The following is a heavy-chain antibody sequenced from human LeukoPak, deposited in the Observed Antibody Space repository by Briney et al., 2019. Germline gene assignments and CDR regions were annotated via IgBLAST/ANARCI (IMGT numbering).Heavy chain of an antibody. Sequence: GGSLRLSCKASGFTFSDYWMSWVRQAPGKGLEWVANIKRDGSEQYYVDSVRGRFTISRDNAKNSLYLQMNSLRADDTAVYYCARGHSDNYLEYWGQGTLVTVSS. J-gene: IGHJ4*02. V-gene: IGHV3-7*01. CDR1: GFTFSDYW. CDR2: IKRDGSEQ. D-gene: IGHD3-9*01. CDR3: ARGHSDNYLEY.